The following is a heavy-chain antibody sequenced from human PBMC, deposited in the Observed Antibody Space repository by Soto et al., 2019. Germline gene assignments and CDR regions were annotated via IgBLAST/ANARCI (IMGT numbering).Heavy chain of an antibody. CDR1: GYTFTSYD. V-gene: IGHV1-8*01. CDR3: ARGSYDSSGYYYPPGY. D-gene: IGHD3-22*01. J-gene: IGHJ4*02. Sequence: ASVKVSCKASGYTFTSYDINWVRQATGQGLEWMGWMNPNSGNTGYAQRFQGRVTMTRNTSISTAYMELSSLRSEDTAVYYCARGSYDSSGYYYPPGYWGQGTLVTVSS. CDR2: MNPNSGNT.